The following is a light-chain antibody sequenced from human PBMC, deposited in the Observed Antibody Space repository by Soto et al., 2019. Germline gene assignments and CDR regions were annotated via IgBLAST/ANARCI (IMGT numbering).Light chain of an antibody. CDR1: ISDVGGYKY. J-gene: IGLJ1*01. CDR2: EVS. V-gene: IGLV2-14*01. CDR3: SSYTSSSPCV. Sequence: QSALTQAASVSGSPGQSITISCAGTISDVGGYKYVSWYQQYPGKAPKLMMYEVSNRPSGVSNRFSGSKSGNTASLTISGLQAEDEADYYCSSYTSSSPCVFGTGTKVTVL.